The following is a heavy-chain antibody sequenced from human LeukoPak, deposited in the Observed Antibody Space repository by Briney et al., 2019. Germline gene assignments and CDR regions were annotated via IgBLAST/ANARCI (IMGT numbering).Heavy chain of an antibody. CDR2: IYPDESNI. D-gene: IGHD2-2*03. J-gene: IGHJ4*02. CDR1: GYRFSTYR. CDR3: ARPPSRGYSSSFEY. Sequence: ESLKIFCKGSGYRFSTYRVPWVPQVAGESLGGMGDIYPDESNIRYSPSFQGQVTISADKSTSTAYLQWSSLKASDTAMYYCARPPSRGYSSSFEYWGQGTLVTVSS. V-gene: IGHV5-51*01.